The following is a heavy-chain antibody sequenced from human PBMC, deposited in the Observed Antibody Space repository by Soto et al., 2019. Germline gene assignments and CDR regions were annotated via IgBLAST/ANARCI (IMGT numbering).Heavy chain of an antibody. CDR1: GGSINSDSYH. CDR3: AREDDGGDSLDV. V-gene: IGHV4-30-4*08. J-gene: IGHJ6*02. D-gene: IGHD2-21*02. CDR2: IHHSGAF. Sequence: SETLSVTCTVSGGSINSDSYHWTWIRQSPGKGLEWIGYIHHSGAFLYNPSFKSRLTISVDTSKNQFSLHLSSVTDADTAVYFCAREDDGGDSLDVWGQGTTVTVSS.